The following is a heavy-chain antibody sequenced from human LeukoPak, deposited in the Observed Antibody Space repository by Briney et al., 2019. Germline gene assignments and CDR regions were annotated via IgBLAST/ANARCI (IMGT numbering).Heavy chain of an antibody. CDR3: ARGRWPIDY. D-gene: IGHD5-24*01. Sequence: PGGSLRLSCAASGFTFSMYWMTWVRQAPGTGLEWVANINQDGSEKYYVESVKGRFTISRDNAKNTLYLQMNSLRAEDTAVYYCARGRWPIDYWGQGTLVTVSS. CDR1: GFTFSMYW. J-gene: IGHJ4*02. V-gene: IGHV3-7*02. CDR2: INQDGSEK.